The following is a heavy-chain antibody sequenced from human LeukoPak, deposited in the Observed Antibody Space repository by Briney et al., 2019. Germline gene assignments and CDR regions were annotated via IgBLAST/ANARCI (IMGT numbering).Heavy chain of an antibody. CDR2: IYSGGST. Sequence: GGSLRLSCAVSGFIVSSDYMSWVRQAPGKGLEWVSTIYSGGSTYYADSVKGRFTISRDNSKNTLYLQMNSLRAEDTAVYYCARDRGYGDAPLGYWGQGTLVTVSS. CDR3: ARDRGYGDAPLGY. D-gene: IGHD4-17*01. J-gene: IGHJ4*02. V-gene: IGHV3-53*01. CDR1: GFIVSSDY.